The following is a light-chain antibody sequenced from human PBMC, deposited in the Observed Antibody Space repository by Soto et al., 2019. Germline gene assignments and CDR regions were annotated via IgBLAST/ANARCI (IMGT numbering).Light chain of an antibody. CDR2: GNT. V-gene: IGLV1-40*01. CDR1: SSNIGAGYD. J-gene: IGLJ1*01. Sequence: QSALTQPPSVSGAPGQRVTISCSVSSSNIGAGYDVHWYQQLPGAAPKLLFYGNTNRPSGVPDRFSGSKSGTSASLAITGLQAEDEADYYCQSYDSSLSGYVFGTGTKLTVL. CDR3: QSYDSSLSGYV.